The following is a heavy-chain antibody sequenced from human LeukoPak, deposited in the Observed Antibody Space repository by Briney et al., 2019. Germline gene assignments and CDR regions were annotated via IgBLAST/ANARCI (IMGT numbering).Heavy chain of an antibody. CDR2: IYYSGST. J-gene: IGHJ3*02. Sequence: GSLRLSCAASGFTFSSYEMSWIRQPPGKGLEWIGYIYYSGSTSYNPSLKSRVTILVDTSKNQFSLKLRSVTAADTAVYYCARHERDVSLDHAFDIWGQGTMVTVSS. V-gene: IGHV4-59*08. CDR1: GFTFSSYE. CDR3: ARHERDVSLDHAFDI. D-gene: IGHD5-24*01.